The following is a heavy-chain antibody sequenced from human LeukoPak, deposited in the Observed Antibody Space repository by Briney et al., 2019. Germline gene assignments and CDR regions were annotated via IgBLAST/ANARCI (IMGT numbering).Heavy chain of an antibody. CDR1: EFSFSSYT. Sequence: GGSLRLSCAASEFSFSSYTMNWVRQAPGKGLEWVSYISSSSTYIYYADSVKGRFTISRDNARNSLFLQMHSLRAEDTAVYYCARGDTAMVTVAFDIWGQGTMVTVSS. CDR2: ISSSSTYI. J-gene: IGHJ3*02. D-gene: IGHD5-18*01. CDR3: ARGDTAMVTVAFDI. V-gene: IGHV3-21*01.